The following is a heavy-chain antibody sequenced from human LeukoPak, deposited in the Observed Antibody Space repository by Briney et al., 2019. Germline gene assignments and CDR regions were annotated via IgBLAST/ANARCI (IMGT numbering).Heavy chain of an antibody. V-gene: IGHV3-30-3*01. CDR2: ISYDGTNE. J-gene: IGHJ3*01. CDR1: GFTLSTYA. D-gene: IGHD2-15*01. Sequence: GRSLRLSCTASGFTLSTYAMHWVRQAPGKGLEWLASISYDGTNEYYADSVKGRLTVSRDNSKNTLYLQLNSLRAEDTAVYYCARRGGGPGRLFVALDFWGQGTTVTVSS. CDR3: ARRGGGPGRLFVALDF.